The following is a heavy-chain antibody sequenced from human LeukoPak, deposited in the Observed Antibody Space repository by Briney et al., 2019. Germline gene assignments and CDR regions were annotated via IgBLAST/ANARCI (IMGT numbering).Heavy chain of an antibody. CDR3: AREVPDDAFDI. CDR1: GFTFSSYG. J-gene: IGHJ3*02. CDR2: ISYDGSNK. V-gene: IGHV3-30-3*01. D-gene: IGHD1-14*01. Sequence: PGGSLRLSCVASGFTFSSYGMHWVRQAPGKGLEWVAVISYDGSNKDYADSVKGRFTISRDNSKNTLYLQMNSLRGEDTAVYYCAREVPDDAFDIWGQGTMVTVSS.